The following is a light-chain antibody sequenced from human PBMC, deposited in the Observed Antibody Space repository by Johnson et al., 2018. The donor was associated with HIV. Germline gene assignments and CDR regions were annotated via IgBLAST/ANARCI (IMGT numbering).Light chain of an antibody. V-gene: IGLV1-51*02. Sequence: QSVLTQPPSVSAAPGQRVTISCSGGIANIGNNYVSWYQQLPGTAPKLLIYEHNKRPSGIPDRFSGSKSGTSAPLDIRGRQTGDEADYYCGTWDSGLSAWVFGTRTKVTVL. J-gene: IGLJ1*01. CDR3: GTWDSGLSAWV. CDR1: IANIGNNY. CDR2: EHN.